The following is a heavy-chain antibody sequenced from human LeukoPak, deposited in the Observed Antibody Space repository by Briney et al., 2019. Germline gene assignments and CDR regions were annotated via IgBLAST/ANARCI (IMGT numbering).Heavy chain of an antibody. D-gene: IGHD6-13*01. V-gene: IGHV3-21*04. CDR2: ISSSSSYI. Sequence: GGSLRLSCVASGFTLRSYVMNWVRQAPGKGLEWVSSISSSSSYIYYADSVKGRFTISRDNAKNSLYLQMNSLRAEDTAVYYCAREGVSAAGIHLKFWGQGTLVTVSS. CDR3: AREGVSAAGIHLKF. J-gene: IGHJ4*02. CDR1: GFTLRSYV.